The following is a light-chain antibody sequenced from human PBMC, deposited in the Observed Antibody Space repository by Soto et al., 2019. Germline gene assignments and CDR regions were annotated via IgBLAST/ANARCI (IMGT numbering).Light chain of an antibody. V-gene: IGLV2-14*01. Sequence: QSVLTQPASVSGSPGQSITISCTGTSSDVGGYNYVSWYQQHPAKAPKLLIYEVSNRPSGVSNRFSGSKSGNTASLTISGLQAEDEADYYCSSYTSSNTLVFGGGTKLTVL. CDR3: SSYTSSNTLV. J-gene: IGLJ3*02. CDR2: EVS. CDR1: SSDVGGYNY.